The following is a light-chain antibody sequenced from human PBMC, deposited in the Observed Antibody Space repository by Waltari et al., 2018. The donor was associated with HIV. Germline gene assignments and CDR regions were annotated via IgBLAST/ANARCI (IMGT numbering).Light chain of an antibody. Sequence: QSALTQPRSVSGSPGQSVTISCTGTSAVIGAYNYVSWYQQQPGKAPKIMIFDVTKRPSGVPDRFSGSKSDNTASLTISGLQGEDEADYYCCSYVGNSIWVFGGGTKLTVL. CDR2: DVT. CDR3: CSYVGNSIWV. J-gene: IGLJ3*02. V-gene: IGLV2-11*01. CDR1: SAVIGAYNY.